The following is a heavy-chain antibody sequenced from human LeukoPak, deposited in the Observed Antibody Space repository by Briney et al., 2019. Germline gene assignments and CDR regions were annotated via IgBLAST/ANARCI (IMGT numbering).Heavy chain of an antibody. CDR1: GFTFTNFW. CDR2: INEDGSEK. CDR3: ARVRYYYMDV. V-gene: IGHV3-7*01. Sequence: GGSLRLSCAASGFTFTNFWMSWVRQAPGRGLEWVANINEDGSEKYYVDSVKGRFTSSRDNAKNSLYLQMNSLRAEDTAVYYCARVRYYYMDVWGKGTTVTVSS. J-gene: IGHJ6*03.